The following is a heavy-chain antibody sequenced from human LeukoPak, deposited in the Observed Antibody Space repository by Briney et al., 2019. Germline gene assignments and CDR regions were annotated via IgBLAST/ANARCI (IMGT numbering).Heavy chain of an antibody. Sequence: SETLSLTCAVYGGSFSGYYWSWIRQPPGNGLEWIGEINHSGSTNYNPSLKSRVTISVDTSKNQFSLKLSSVTAADTAVYYCASLPLTNGVHIHDYWGQGTLVTVSS. V-gene: IGHV4-34*01. J-gene: IGHJ4*02. CDR1: GGSFSGYY. CDR3: ASLPLTNGVHIHDY. CDR2: INHSGST. D-gene: IGHD2-8*01.